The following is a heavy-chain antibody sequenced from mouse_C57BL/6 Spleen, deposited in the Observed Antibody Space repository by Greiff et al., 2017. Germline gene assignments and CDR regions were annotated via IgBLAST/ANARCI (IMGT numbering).Heavy chain of an antibody. V-gene: IGHV14-4*01. CDR3: TIVTFDY. CDR2: IDPENGDT. CDR1: GFNIKDDY. Sequence: EVQLQQSGAELVRPGASVKLSCTASGFNIKDDYMHWVKQRPEQGLEWIGWIDPENGDTEYASKFQGKATIKADTSSNTAYLQLSSLTSEDTAVYYGTIVTFDYWGQGTTLTVSS. D-gene: IGHD2-5*01. J-gene: IGHJ2*01.